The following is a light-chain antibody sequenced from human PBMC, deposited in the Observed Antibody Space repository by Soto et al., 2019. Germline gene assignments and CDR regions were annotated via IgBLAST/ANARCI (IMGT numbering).Light chain of an antibody. V-gene: IGKV1-6*01. CDR3: LQDYTYPWT. CDR1: QAIRND. CDR2: GAS. Sequence: AIQMTQSASSLSSSVGDRVTITVLASQAIRNDLGWYQQKPGKAPNLLIFGASNLQVGVPVRFGASGSGTNFTLTISNLQPEDFASYYCLQDYTYPWTFGQGTKVDI. J-gene: IGKJ1*01.